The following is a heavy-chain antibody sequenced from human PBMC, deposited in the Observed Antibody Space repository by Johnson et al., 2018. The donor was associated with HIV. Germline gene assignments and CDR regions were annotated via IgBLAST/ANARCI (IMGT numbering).Heavy chain of an antibody. J-gene: IGHJ3*02. D-gene: IGHD6-13*01. CDR2: IYSGGST. Sequence: MLLVESGGGLVQPGGSLRRSCAASGFTVSSNYMSWVRQAPGKGLEWVSVIYSGGSTYSADSVKGRFTISRDNSKNTLYLQMNSLRAEDTAVYYCAKDLLSSSWFHDAFDIWGQGTMVTVSS. CDR3: AKDLLSSSWFHDAFDI. V-gene: IGHV3-66*01. CDR1: GFTVSSNY.